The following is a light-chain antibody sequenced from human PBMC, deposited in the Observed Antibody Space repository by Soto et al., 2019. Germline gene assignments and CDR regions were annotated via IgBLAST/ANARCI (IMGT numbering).Light chain of an antibody. CDR3: VSYTTSASYV. V-gene: IGLV2-14*03. CDR2: DIN. CDR1: SSDVGAYNY. J-gene: IGLJ1*01. Sequence: QSALTQPASVSGSPGQSVAISCTGTSSDVGAYNYISWYQQHPGKAPKLMIYDINNRPSGVSNRFSGSKSGNTASLTISGLQAEDEADYYCVSYTTSASYVFGTGTKATVL.